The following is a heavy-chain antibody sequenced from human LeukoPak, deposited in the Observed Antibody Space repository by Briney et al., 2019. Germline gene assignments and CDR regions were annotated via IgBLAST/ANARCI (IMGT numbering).Heavy chain of an antibody. J-gene: IGHJ3*02. V-gene: IGHV4-39*01. CDR2: IYYSVGT. CDR1: GGSISSSSYY. Sequence: PSETLSLTCTVSGGSISSSSYYWGWIRQPPGKGLEWIGSIYYSVGTYYNPSRKSRFTISVDTSKNQFSLKLSSVTAADTAVYYCATQSDMITFGGVIAPPHAFDIWGQGTMVTVSS. D-gene: IGHD3-16*02. CDR3: ATQSDMITFGGVIAPPHAFDI.